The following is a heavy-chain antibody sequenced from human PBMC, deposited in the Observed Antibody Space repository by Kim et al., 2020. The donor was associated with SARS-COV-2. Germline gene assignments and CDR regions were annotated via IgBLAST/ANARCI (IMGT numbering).Heavy chain of an antibody. CDR3: AKGEHDYSHCAAV. V-gene: IGHV3-23*01. Sequence: GGSLRLSCAASGFTFSSYAMSWVRQAPGKGLEWVSAISGSGGTSYAAAAVKGWSTITRDTTNTTLHLLKNSLTADTTAVYYSAKGEHDYSHCAAVWGQGT. CDR1: GFTFSSYA. J-gene: IGHJ6*02. CDR2: ISGSGGTS. D-gene: IGHD4-4*01.